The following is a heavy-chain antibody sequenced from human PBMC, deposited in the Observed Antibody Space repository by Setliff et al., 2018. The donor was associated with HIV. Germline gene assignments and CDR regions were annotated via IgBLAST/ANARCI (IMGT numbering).Heavy chain of an antibody. J-gene: IGHJ5*02. Sequence: SETLSLTCAVYGAPFSGFHWGWIRQSPGKGLEWIGEIDHSGSTKYNPSLKSRVTLSVDTSKNQFSLKTDSVIAADTAVYFCARVGTTVTTRETYKWFDPWGQGTLVTVSS. V-gene: IGHV4-34*01. CDR2: IDHSGST. CDR3: ARVGTTVTTRETYKWFDP. D-gene: IGHD4-17*01. CDR1: GAPFSGFH.